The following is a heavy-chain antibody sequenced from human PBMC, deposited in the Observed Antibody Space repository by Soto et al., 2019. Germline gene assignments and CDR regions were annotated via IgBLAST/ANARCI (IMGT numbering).Heavy chain of an antibody. CDR3: ARGECSSNYCFTRWALDI. V-gene: IGHV4-34*01. D-gene: IGHD2-2*01. Sequence: QVQLQQWGAGLLKPSETLSLTCAVYGGSFSGYYWTWIRQTPGKGLECIGEIHHSGRTNYNPSLKSRVSISADTSKTQFSLNLTSVTAADTAVYYCARGECSSNYCFTRWALDIWGQGTVVTVSS. CDR2: IHHSGRT. J-gene: IGHJ3*02. CDR1: GGSFSGYY.